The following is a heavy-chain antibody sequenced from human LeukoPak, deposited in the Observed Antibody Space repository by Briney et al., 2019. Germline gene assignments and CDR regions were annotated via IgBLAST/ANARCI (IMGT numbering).Heavy chain of an antibody. CDR1: GFTFTDEY. D-gene: IGHD2-2*01. Sequence: ASVRVSCKSSGFTFTDEYIHWVRQAPGQGLEWMGWINPYSGAINYAQKSQGRVTLTRDTSISTAYMELSRLTSGDTAVYYCARGFSTSCYGCRWFDPWGQGTLVPVPS. V-gene: IGHV1-2*02. J-gene: IGHJ5*02. CDR2: INPYSGAI. CDR3: ARGFSTSCYGCRWFDP.